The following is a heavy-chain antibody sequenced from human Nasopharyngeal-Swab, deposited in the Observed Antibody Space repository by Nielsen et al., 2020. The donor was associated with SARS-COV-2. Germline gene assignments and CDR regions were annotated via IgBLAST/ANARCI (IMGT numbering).Heavy chain of an antibody. CDR2: ISSSSSYI. D-gene: IGHD3-22*01. CDR3: ARGSYYYDSSGYYDY. Sequence: LSLTCAASGFTFSSYSMNWVRQAPGKGLEWVSSISSSSSYIYYADSVKGRFTISRDNAKNSLCLQMNSLRAEDTAVYYCARGSYYYDSSGYYDYWGQGTLVTVSS. V-gene: IGHV3-21*01. J-gene: IGHJ4*02. CDR1: GFTFSSYS.